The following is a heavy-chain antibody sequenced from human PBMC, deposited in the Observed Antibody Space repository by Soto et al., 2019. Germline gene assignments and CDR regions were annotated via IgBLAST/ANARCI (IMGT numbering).Heavy chain of an antibody. D-gene: IGHD6-13*01. Sequence: SETLSLTCAPYGGSFSGYCWSWIRQPPGKGQERIGENNHSGSTNYNPSLKSRDTISVDTSKDHFSLKLSSVTAADTAVYYCARGRKGYSGSWYVDWGQGTLVSVS. CDR2: NNHSGST. CDR3: ARGRKGYSGSWYVD. CDR1: GGSFSGYC. J-gene: IGHJ4*02. V-gene: IGHV4-34*01.